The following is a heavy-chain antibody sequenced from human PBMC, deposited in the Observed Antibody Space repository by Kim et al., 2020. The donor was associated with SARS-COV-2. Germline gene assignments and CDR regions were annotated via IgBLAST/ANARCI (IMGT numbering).Heavy chain of an antibody. CDR3: ARQDSSSWYTPSYYYGMDV. D-gene: IGHD6-13*01. J-gene: IGHJ6*02. Sequence: SETLSLTCTVSGGSISSYYWSWIRQPPVKGLEWIGYIYYSGSTNYNPSLKGRVTISVDTSKNQFSLKLSSVTAADTAVYYCARQDSSSWYTPSYYYGMDVWGQGTTVTVS. CDR1: GGSISSYY. CDR2: IYYSGST. V-gene: IGHV4-59*08.